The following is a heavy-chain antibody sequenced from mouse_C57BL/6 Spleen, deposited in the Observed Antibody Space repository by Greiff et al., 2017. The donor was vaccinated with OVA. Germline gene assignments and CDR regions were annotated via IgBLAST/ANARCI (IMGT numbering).Heavy chain of an antibody. V-gene: IGHV1-50*01. Sequence: QVQLKQPGAELVKPGASVKLSCKASGYTFTSYWMQWVKQRPGQGLEWIGEIDPSDSYTNYNQKFKGKATLTVDTSSSTAYMQLSSLTSEDSAVYYCARGWLPNYFDYWGQGTTLTVSS. D-gene: IGHD2-3*01. CDR2: IDPSDSYT. CDR3: ARGWLPNYFDY. J-gene: IGHJ2*01. CDR1: GYTFTSYW.